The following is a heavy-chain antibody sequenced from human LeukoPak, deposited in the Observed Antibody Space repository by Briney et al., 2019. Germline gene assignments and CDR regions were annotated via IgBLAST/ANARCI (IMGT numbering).Heavy chain of an antibody. D-gene: IGHD1-26*01. CDR3: ARNRGSYASDY. CDR1: GGSFSGYY. J-gene: IGHJ4*02. Sequence: SETLSLTXAVYGGSFSGYYWSWIRQPPGKGVEWIGEINHSGSTNYNPSLKSRVTISADTSKNQFSLKLSSVTAADTAVYYCARNRGSYASDYWGQGTLVTVSS. CDR2: INHSGST. V-gene: IGHV4-34*01.